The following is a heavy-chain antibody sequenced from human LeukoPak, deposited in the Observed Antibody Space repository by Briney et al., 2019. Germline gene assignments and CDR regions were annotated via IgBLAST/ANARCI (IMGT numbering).Heavy chain of an antibody. CDR2: ISSSGSTI. Sequence: SPSETLSLTCTVSGGSISSSSYYWGWIRQAPGKGLEWVSYISSSGSTIYYADSVKGRFTISRDNAKNSLYLQMNSLRAEDTAVYYCARDRGYGGNRPETFDIWGQGTMVTVSS. D-gene: IGHD4-23*01. V-gene: IGHV3-11*01. CDR3: ARDRGYGGNRPETFDI. J-gene: IGHJ3*02. CDR1: GGSISSSSYY.